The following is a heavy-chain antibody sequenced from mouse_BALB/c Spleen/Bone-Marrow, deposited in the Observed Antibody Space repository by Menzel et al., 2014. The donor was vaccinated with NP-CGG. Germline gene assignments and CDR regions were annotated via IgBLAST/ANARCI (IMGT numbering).Heavy chain of an antibody. CDR1: GFPLTSYG. CDR3: ARGSYYEGAMDY. Sequence: VKLTESGPGLVAPSQSLSITCTVSGFPLTSYGVHWVRQPPGKVLEWLGVIWAGGSTNYNSALMSRLSISKDNSKSQVFLKMNSLQTDDTAMYYCARGSYYEGAMDYWGQGTSVTVSS. D-gene: IGHD1-1*01. J-gene: IGHJ4*01. V-gene: IGHV2-9*02. CDR2: IWAGGST.